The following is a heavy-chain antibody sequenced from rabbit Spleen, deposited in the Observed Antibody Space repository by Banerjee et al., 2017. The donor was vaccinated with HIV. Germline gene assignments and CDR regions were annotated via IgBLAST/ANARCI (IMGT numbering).Heavy chain of an antibody. J-gene: IGHJ4*01. CDR3: ARDLVAVIGWNFNL. CDR1: GFSFSSSYY. D-gene: IGHD1-1*01. V-gene: IGHV1S45*01. CDR2: IYGDSGGST. Sequence: QEQLVESGGGLVQPGASLTLTCTASGFSFSSSYYMCWVRQAPGKGLECIACIYGDSGGSTWYASWAKGRFIMSRTSSTTVTLQMTSLTAADTATYFCARDLVAVIGWNFNLWGQGTLVTV.